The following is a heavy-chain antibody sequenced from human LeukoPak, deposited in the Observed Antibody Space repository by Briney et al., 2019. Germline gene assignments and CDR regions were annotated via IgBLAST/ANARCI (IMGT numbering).Heavy chain of an antibody. J-gene: IGHJ6*02. CDR2: IYYSGST. V-gene: IGHV4-59*08. CDR1: GGSISSYY. Sequence: SETLSLTCTVSGGSISSYYWSWIRQPPGKGLEWIGYIYYSGSTNYNPSLKSRVTISVDTSKNQLSLKLSSVTAADTAVYYCARQYYYGMDVWGQGTTVTVSS. CDR3: ARQYYYGMDV.